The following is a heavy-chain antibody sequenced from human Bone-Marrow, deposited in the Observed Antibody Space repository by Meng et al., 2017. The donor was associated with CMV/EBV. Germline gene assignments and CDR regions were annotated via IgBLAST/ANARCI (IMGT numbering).Heavy chain of an antibody. D-gene: IGHD3-3*01. V-gene: IGHV1-69*02. Sequence: SVKVSCKASGGTFSSYTISWVRQAPGQGLEWMGRIIPILGIANYAQKFQGRVTITADKSTSTAYMELSSLRSEDTAVYYCARGCHGEWLLNYYYYGMDVWGQGTTVTVYS. CDR1: GGTFSSYT. CDR3: ARGCHGEWLLNYYYYGMDV. CDR2: IIPILGIA. J-gene: IGHJ6*01.